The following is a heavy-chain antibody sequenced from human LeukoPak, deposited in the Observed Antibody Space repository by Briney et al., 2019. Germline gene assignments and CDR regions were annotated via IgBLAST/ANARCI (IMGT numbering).Heavy chain of an antibody. CDR3: ARGLAAAGTPY. Sequence: GGSLRLSCAASGFTSEDYAMSWVRQAPGKGLEWVSVINWNGGSTGYADSVKGRFTISRDNAKNSLYLQMNSLRAEDTALYYCARGLAAAGTPYWGQGTLVTVSS. D-gene: IGHD6-13*01. J-gene: IGHJ4*02. CDR2: INWNGGST. V-gene: IGHV3-20*04. CDR1: GFTSEDYA.